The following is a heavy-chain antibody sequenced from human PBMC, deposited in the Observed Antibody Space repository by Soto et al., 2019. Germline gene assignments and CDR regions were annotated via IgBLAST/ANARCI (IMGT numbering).Heavy chain of an antibody. CDR1: GYTFTGYY. D-gene: IGHD3-10*01. CDR3: ARDRVTMVRGAKGWFDP. V-gene: IGHV1-2*02. CDR2: INPNSGGT. J-gene: IGHJ5*02. Sequence: QVQLVQSGAEVKKPGASVKVSCKASGYTFTGYYMHWVRQAPGQGLEWMGWINPNSGGTNYAQKFQGRVTMTRDTSISTAYMELSRLRSDDTAVYYCARDRVTMVRGAKGWFDPWGQGTLVTVSS.